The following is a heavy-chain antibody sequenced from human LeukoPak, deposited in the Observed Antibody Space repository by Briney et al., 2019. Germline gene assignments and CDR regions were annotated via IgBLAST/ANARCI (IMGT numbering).Heavy chain of an antibody. Sequence: PSETLSLTCTVSGGSISSYYWSWIRQPPGKGLEWIGYIYYSGSTNYNPSLKSRVTISVDTSKNQFSLKLSSVTAADTAVYYCAVGNYDFWSGPPDYWGQGTLVTVS. J-gene: IGHJ4*02. D-gene: IGHD3-3*01. CDR2: IYYSGST. V-gene: IGHV4-59*01. CDR1: GGSISSYY. CDR3: AVGNYDFWSGPPDY.